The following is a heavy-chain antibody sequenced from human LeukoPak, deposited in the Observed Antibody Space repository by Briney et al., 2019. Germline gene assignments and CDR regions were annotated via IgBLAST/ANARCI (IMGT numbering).Heavy chain of an antibody. V-gene: IGHV4-34*01. CDR1: GGSLSGYY. CDR3: ARVYTSHSTSYFDY. J-gene: IGHJ4*02. Sequence: KPSETLSLTCAVYGGSLSGYYWSGIRQPPGKGVEWIGEINHSGRTNYNPSLKSRVTISVDTSKNQFSLKLSSVTAADTAVYYCARVYTSHSTSYFDYWGQGTLVTVSS. CDR2: INHSGRT. D-gene: IGHD2-2*01.